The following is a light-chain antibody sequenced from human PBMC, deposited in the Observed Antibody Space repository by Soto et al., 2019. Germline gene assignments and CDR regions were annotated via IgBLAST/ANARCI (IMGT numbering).Light chain of an antibody. CDR2: AAS. Sequence: DIQMTQSPSSLSASVGDRVTINCRAGQTISTFLNWYQQKPGKAPKLLIYAASTLQSGVPSRFRGSGSGTDFTLTVISLQPEDFATYYCQQSYNTPNTFGQGTKLDIK. CDR3: QQSYNTPNT. V-gene: IGKV1-39*01. J-gene: IGKJ2*01. CDR1: QTISTF.